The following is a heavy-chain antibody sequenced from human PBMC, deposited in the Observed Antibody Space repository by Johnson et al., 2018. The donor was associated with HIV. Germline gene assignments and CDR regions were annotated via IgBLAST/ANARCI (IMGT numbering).Heavy chain of an antibody. Sequence: VQVVESGGGLVQPGGSLRLSCVASGFTFSSYDMHWVRQATGKGLEWVSGIGTAGDTYYPGSVKGGFTISRENAKNSLYRQMNSLRVGDTAVYYCVRGGATSYDAFDIWGQGTMVTVSS. CDR3: VRGGATSYDAFDI. J-gene: IGHJ3*02. V-gene: IGHV3-13*01. CDR2: IGTAGDT. CDR1: GFTFSSYD. D-gene: IGHD1-26*01.